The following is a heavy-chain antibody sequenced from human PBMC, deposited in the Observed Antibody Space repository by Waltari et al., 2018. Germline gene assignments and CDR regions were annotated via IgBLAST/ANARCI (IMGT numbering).Heavy chain of an antibody. D-gene: IGHD1-26*01. CDR3: ARLGATTPDY. J-gene: IGHJ4*02. Sequence: QVQLQESGPGLVKPSGTLSLTCAVSGGSISSSNWWSWVREPPGKGLEWIGESYHSGSTNYHPSLNSRVTISVDKSKNHFSLMLRSVTAAGTAVYYCARLGATTPDYWGQGTLVTVSS. V-gene: IGHV4-4*02. CDR1: GGSISSSNW. CDR2: SYHSGST.